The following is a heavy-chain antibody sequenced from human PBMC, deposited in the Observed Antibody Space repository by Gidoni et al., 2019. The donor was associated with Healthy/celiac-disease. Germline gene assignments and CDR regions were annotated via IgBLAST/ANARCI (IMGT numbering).Heavy chain of an antibody. V-gene: IGHV3-64D*06. CDR1: GFTFSSYA. CDR2: ISSNGGST. D-gene: IGHD6-13*01. J-gene: IGHJ4*02. Sequence: EVQLVESGGGLVQPGGSLRLSCSASGFTFSSYAMHWVRQAPGKGLEYVSAISSNGGSTYYADSVKGRFTISRDNSKNTLYLQMSSLRAEDTAVYYCVKDRTYSSSWSDYWGQGTLVTVSS. CDR3: VKDRTYSSSWSDY.